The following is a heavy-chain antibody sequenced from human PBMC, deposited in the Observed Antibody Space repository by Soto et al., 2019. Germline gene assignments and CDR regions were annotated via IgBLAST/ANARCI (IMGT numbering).Heavy chain of an antibody. D-gene: IGHD3-22*01. CDR1: GFTFSSYA. Sequence: EVQLLESGGGLVQPGGSLRLSCAASGFTFSSYAMSWVRQAPGKGLEWVSAISGSGGSTYYADSVKGRFTISRDNSKNTLYLQMNSLRAEDTAVYYCAKPADDSSGYYSYYYYGMDVWGQGTTVTVSS. J-gene: IGHJ6*02. CDR3: AKPADDSSGYYSYYYYGMDV. V-gene: IGHV3-23*01. CDR2: ISGSGGST.